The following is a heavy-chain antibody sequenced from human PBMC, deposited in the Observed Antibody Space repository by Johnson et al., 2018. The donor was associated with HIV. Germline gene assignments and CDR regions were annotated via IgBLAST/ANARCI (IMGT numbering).Heavy chain of an antibody. CDR2: ITGSGGSR. CDR3: ATFGYTSGWIVTDDAFDV. V-gene: IGHV3-23*04. Sequence: VLLVESGGGLAQPGRSLRLSCAASGFTFDDYAMHWVRQAPGKGLEWVSGITGSGGSRFYADSVKGRFTISRDNSKNTLYLQMNSLRAEDTAVYYCATFGYTSGWIVTDDAFDVWGHGTLVTVSS. D-gene: IGHD6-19*01. CDR1: GFTFDDYA. J-gene: IGHJ3*01.